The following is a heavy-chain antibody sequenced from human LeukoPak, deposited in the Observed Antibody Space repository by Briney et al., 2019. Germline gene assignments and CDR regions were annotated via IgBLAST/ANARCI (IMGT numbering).Heavy chain of an antibody. CDR1: GFTFSSYA. J-gene: IGHJ4*02. V-gene: IGHV3-23*01. D-gene: IGHD2-2*01. CDR3: AKVVDIVVVPAAPVDY. Sequence: GGSLRLSCAASGFTFSSYAMSWVRQAPGKGLEWVSAISGSGGSTYYADSVKGRFTISRDNSKNTLYLQMNSLRAEDTAVYYCAKVVDIVVVPAAPVDYWGQGTLVTVSS. CDR2: ISGSGGST.